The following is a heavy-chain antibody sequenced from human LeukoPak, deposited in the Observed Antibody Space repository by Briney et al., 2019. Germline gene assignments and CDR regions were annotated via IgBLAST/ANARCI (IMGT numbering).Heavy chain of an antibody. CDR1: GFTFSSYS. J-gene: IGHJ4*02. CDR3: AKEHSYSGRYYDY. CDR2: IRFDTSSK. D-gene: IGHD1-26*01. Sequence: GGSLRLSCAASGFTFSSYSMNWARQAPGKGLEWVALIRFDTSSKYYADSVKGRFTISRDNSKNTLYLQMNSLRAEDTAVYYCAKEHSYSGRYYDYWGQGTLVTVSS. V-gene: IGHV3-30*02.